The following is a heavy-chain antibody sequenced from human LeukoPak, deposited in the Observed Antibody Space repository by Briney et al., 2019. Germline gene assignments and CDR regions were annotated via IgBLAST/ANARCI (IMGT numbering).Heavy chain of an antibody. D-gene: IGHD3-10*01. J-gene: IGHJ3*02. Sequence: SETLSLTCAVYGGSFSGYYWSWIRQPPGKGLEWIGEINHSGSTNYNPSLKSRVTISVDTSKNQFSLKLSSVTAADTAVYYCARDSGILKDALDIWGQGTMVTVSS. CDR3: ARDSGILKDALDI. V-gene: IGHV4-34*01. CDR2: INHSGST. CDR1: GGSFSGYY.